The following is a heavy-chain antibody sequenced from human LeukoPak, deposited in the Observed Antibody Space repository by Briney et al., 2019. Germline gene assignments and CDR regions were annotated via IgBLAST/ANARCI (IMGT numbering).Heavy chain of an antibody. CDR1: GFTFSFYA. J-gene: IGHJ3*02. CDR2: ISSRGDGT. Sequence: GGSLRLSCVASGFTFSFYAMTWVRQAPGKGLEWISGISSRGDGTYYADSVKGRFTISRDKSKNTLYLQMNSLRADDTAVYYCARKLYSDNSHDAFDIWGQGTMVIVSS. D-gene: IGHD1-26*01. CDR3: ARKLYSDNSHDAFDI. V-gene: IGHV3-23*01.